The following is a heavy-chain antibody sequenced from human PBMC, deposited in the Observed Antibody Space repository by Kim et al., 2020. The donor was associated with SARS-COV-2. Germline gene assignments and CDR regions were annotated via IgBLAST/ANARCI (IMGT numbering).Heavy chain of an antibody. D-gene: IGHD3-16*01. CDR2: YYIGGT. V-gene: IGHV4-39*01. CDR3: ARRGDY. Sequence: YYIGGTSSNPSLKSRVTISIDTSKNQFSLKLSSVTAADTAVYYCARRGDYWGQGTLVTVSS. J-gene: IGHJ4*02.